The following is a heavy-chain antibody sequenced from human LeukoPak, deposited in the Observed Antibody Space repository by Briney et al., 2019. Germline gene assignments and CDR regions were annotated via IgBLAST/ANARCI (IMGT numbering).Heavy chain of an antibody. CDR3: AGTLAAADYYMDV. CDR1: GGSISSSSYY. CDR2: IYYSGST. J-gene: IGHJ6*03. V-gene: IGHV4-39*06. Sequence: SETLSLTCTVSGGSISSSSYYWGWIRQPPGKGLEWIGSIYYSGSTYYNPSLKSRVTISVDTSKNQFPLKLSSVTAADTAVYYCAGTLAAADYYMDVWGKGTTVTVSS. D-gene: IGHD6-13*01.